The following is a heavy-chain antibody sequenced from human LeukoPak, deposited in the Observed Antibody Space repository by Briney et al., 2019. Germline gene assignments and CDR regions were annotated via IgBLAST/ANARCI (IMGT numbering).Heavy chain of an antibody. J-gene: IGHJ4*02. V-gene: IGHV4-59*01. CDR3: ARELRNYDYVWGSYRYHLDY. CDR1: GGSISSYY. CDR2: IYYSGST. D-gene: IGHD3-16*02. Sequence: SETLSLTCTVSGGSISSYYWSWIRQPPGKGLEWIGYIYYSGSTNYNPSLKSRVTISVDTSKNQFSLKLSSVTAADTAVYYCARELRNYDYVWGSYRYHLDYWGQGTLVTVSS.